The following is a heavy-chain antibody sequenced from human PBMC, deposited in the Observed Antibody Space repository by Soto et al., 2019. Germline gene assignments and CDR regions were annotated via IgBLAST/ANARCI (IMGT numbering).Heavy chain of an antibody. D-gene: IGHD6-19*01. CDR3: ARDLSSGWFDY. CDR1: GYMFSNYA. J-gene: IGHJ4*02. CDR2: INVYNGNT. V-gene: IGHV1-18*01. Sequence: QVQLVQSGGEVKRPAASVKVSCKASGYMFSNYANSWVRQTPGQGLEWMGWINVYNGNTNYAQKFQGRVTMATDTSTNTASLDLRSLRSDDTAVYFCARDLSSGWFDYWGQGTLVIVSS.